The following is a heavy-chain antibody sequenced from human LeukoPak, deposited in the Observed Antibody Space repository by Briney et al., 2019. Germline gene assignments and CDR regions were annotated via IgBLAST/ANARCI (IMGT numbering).Heavy chain of an antibody. CDR1: GGSFSNYY. V-gene: IGHV4-34*01. CDR3: ARRWNYGRNYYIDV. Sequence: PSETLSLTCGAYGGSFSNYYWSWIRQPPGKGLEWIGEINDSGRTNYNPSLMSRVTVSVDTSKKQFSLRFTSVTATDTAVYYCARRWNYGRNYYIDVWGKGATVSVSS. J-gene: IGHJ6*03. CDR2: INDSGRT. D-gene: IGHD1-7*01.